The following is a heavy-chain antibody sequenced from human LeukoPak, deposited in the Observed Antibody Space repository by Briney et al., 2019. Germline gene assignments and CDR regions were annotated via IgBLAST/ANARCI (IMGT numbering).Heavy chain of an antibody. J-gene: IGHJ4*02. CDR3: ARDAQQLVTPFDY. D-gene: IGHD6-13*01. V-gene: IGHV3-48*01. Sequence: GGSLRFSCAASGFTFSSYSMNWVRQAPGKGLEWVSYISSSSSTIYYADSVKGRFTISRDNAKNSLYLLMNSLRAEDTAVYYCARDAQQLVTPFDYWGQGTLVTVSS. CDR2: ISSSSSTI. CDR1: GFTFSSYS.